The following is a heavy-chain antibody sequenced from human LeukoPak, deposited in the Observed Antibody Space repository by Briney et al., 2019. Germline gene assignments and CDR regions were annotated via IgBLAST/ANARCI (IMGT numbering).Heavy chain of an antibody. CDR1: GGSISSGSYY. CDR3: AREIWGYCSSTSCYHYYYYYYMDV. Sequence: PSETLSLTSAVSGGSISSGSYYWSWIRQPAGKGLEWIGRIYTSGSTNYNPSLKSRVTISVDTSKNQFSLKLSSVTASDTAVYYCAREIWGYCSSTSCYHYYYYYYMDVGGKGTTVTVS. J-gene: IGHJ6*03. V-gene: IGHV4-61*02. CDR2: IYTSGST. D-gene: IGHD2-2*01.